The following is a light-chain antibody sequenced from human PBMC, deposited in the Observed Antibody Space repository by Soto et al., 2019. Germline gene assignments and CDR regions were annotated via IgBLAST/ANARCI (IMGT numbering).Light chain of an antibody. V-gene: IGLV2-14*01. Sequence: QSLLTQTGCVCGSPGQSITISCTGTISDVGGYNYVSWYQQHPGKAPKLMIYAVSNRPSGVSNRFSGSKSGNTATLTISGLQDEDEADYYCSSYTVSGTYVFGTGTKVTVL. CDR2: AVS. CDR1: ISDVGGYNY. CDR3: SSYTVSGTYV. J-gene: IGLJ1*01.